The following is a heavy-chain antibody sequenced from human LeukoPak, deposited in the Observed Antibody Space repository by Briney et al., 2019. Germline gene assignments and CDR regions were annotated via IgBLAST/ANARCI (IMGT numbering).Heavy chain of an antibody. V-gene: IGHV4-39*01. D-gene: IGHD4-23*01. CDR3: ARYMTTVVLIDY. CDR1: GGSISSSSYY. Sequence: SETLSLTCTVSGGSISSSSYYWAWVRQPPGKGLGWIGSIYYSGSTYYNPSLKSRVTISVDTSKNPFSLKLSSVTAADTAVYYCARYMTTVVLIDYWGQGTLVTVSS. J-gene: IGHJ4*02. CDR2: IYYSGST.